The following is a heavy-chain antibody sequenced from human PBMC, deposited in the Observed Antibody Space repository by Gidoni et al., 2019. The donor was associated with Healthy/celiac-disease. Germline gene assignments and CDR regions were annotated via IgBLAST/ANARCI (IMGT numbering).Heavy chain of an antibody. CDR1: GFTFSSYA. CDR3: AKGGYYGSGTRGYSYGLYYYYGMDV. Sequence: EVQLLASGGGLVQPGGSLRLSCAASGFTFSSYAMSWVRQAPGKGLEWVSAISGSGGSTYYADSVKGRFTISRDNSKNTLYLQMNSLRAEDTAVYYCAKGGYYGSGTRGYSYGLYYYYGMDVWGQGTTVTVSS. D-gene: IGHD3-10*01. V-gene: IGHV3-23*01. CDR2: ISGSGGST. J-gene: IGHJ6*02.